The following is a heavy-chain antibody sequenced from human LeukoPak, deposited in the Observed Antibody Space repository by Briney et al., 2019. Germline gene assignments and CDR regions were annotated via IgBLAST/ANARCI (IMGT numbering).Heavy chain of an antibody. CDR1: GGSISSSSYY. CDR2: IYYSGST. CDR3: ARLRVGGPYYFDY. D-gene: IGHD2-15*01. Sequence: SETLSLTCTVSGGSISSSSYYWGWIRQPPGKGLEWIGSIYYSGSTYYNPSLKSRVTISVDTSKNQFSLKLSSVTAAGTAVYYCARLRVGGPYYFDYWGQGTLVTVSS. V-gene: IGHV4-39*01. J-gene: IGHJ4*02.